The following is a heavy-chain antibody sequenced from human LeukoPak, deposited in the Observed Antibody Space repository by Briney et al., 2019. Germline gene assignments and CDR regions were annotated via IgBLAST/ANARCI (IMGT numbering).Heavy chain of an antibody. D-gene: IGHD3-9*01. V-gene: IGHV1-24*01. CDR3: ATLGGYYDILTGKAADY. J-gene: IGHJ4*02. CDR1: GYTLTELS. CDR2: FDPEDGET. Sequence: GASVKVSCKVSGYTLTELSMHWVRQAPGKGLEWMGGFDPEDGETIYAQKFQGRVTMTEDTSTDTAYMELSSLRSEDTAVYYCATLGGYYDILTGKAADYWGQGTLVTVS.